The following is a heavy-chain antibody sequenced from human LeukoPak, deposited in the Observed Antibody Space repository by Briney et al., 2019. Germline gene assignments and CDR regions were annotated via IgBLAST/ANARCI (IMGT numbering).Heavy chain of an antibody. CDR1: GFTFSDYY. V-gene: IGHV3-11*01. CDR3: ARGFLRSGYYPPFDY. Sequence: GGSLRLSCAASGFTFSDYYMNWIRQAPGKGLEWVSYISSSGSTIYYADSVKGRFTISRDNAKNSLYLQMNSLRAEDTAVYYCARGFLRSGYYPPFDYWGQGTLVTVSS. CDR2: ISSSGSTI. D-gene: IGHD3-3*01. J-gene: IGHJ4*02.